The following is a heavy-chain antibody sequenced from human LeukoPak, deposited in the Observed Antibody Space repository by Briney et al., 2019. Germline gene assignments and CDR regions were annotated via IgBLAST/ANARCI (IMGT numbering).Heavy chain of an antibody. Sequence: SETLSLTCTVSGGSISSYYWSWIRQPPEKGLEWIGYIYYSGSTNYNPSLKSRVTISVDTSKNQFSLKLSSVTAADTAVYYCATSYSSSSKGAFDIWGQGTMVTVSS. J-gene: IGHJ3*02. V-gene: IGHV4-59*01. CDR1: GGSISSYY. CDR3: ATSYSSSSKGAFDI. CDR2: IYYSGST. D-gene: IGHD6-6*01.